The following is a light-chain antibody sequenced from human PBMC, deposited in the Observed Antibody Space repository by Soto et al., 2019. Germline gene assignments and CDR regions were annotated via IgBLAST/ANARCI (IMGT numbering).Light chain of an antibody. J-gene: IGKJ3*01. CDR2: GAS. CDR3: QQYGTLPTT. Sequence: EIVLTQSPGTLSLSPGERATLSCRASQSVSGTYLAWYQQTPGQALRLLIYGASTRATGIPDRFSGSGSGTDFTLTISRLEPEDFTVYYCQQYGTLPTTFGPGTKVDI. V-gene: IGKV3-20*01. CDR1: QSVSGTY.